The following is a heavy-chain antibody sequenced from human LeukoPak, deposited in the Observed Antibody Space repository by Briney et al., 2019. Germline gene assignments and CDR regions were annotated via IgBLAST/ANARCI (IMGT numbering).Heavy chain of an antibody. J-gene: IGHJ4*02. CDR3: ARDFRPEYYYDSSGYYKGHFDN. D-gene: IGHD3-22*01. Sequence: SETLSLTCAVYGGSFSGYYWSWIRQPPGKGLEWIGEINHSGSTNYNPSLKSRVNISVDTSKNQFSLKLSSVTAADTAVYYCARDFRPEYYYDSSGYYKGHFDNWGQGTLVTVSS. V-gene: IGHV4-34*01. CDR1: GGSFSGYY. CDR2: INHSGST.